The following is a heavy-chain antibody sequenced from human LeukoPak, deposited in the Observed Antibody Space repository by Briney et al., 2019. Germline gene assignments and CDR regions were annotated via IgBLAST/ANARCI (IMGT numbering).Heavy chain of an antibody. D-gene: IGHD3-3*01. CDR3: ARRYDHLEWYLYGMDV. Sequence: GRSLRLSCAASGFTFSSYAMHWVRQAPGKGLEWVAVISYDGSNKYYADSVKGRFTISRDNSKNTLYLQMNSLRAEDTAVYYCARRYDHLEWYLYGMDVWGQGTTVTVSS. V-gene: IGHV3-30*04. J-gene: IGHJ6*02. CDR1: GFTFSSYA. CDR2: ISYDGSNK.